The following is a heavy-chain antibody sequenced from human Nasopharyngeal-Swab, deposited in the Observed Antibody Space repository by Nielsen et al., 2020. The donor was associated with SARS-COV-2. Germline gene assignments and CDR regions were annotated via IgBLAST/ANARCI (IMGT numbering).Heavy chain of an antibody. V-gene: IGHV1-8*01. CDR3: ARGAGYSSGWNAFDL. J-gene: IGHJ3*01. CDR2: MNPNSGNT. D-gene: IGHD6-19*01. Sequence: WVRQAPGQGLEWMGRMNPNSGNTGYAQKFQGRVTMTRNTSISTAYMELSSLRSEDTAVYYCARGAGYSSGWNAFDLWGQGTLVTVSS.